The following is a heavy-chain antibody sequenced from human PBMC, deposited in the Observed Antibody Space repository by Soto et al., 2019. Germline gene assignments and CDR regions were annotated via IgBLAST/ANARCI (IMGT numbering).Heavy chain of an antibody. D-gene: IGHD3-10*01. CDR3: ARGVEVRDMDV. V-gene: IGHV4-31*03. Sequence: QVQLQESGPGLVKPSQTLSLTCTVSGGSISSGGYYWSWIRQHPGKGLEWIGYIYYSGSTYYNPSLKRRVTLTVDPSKNRVSLKLSSVTAADTAVYYCARGVEVRDMDVWGKGTTVTVSS. CDR2: IYYSGST. J-gene: IGHJ6*03. CDR1: GGSISSGGYY.